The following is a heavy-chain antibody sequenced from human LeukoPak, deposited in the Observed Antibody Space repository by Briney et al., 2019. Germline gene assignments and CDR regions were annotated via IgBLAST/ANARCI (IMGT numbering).Heavy chain of an antibody. V-gene: IGHV4-4*07. D-gene: IGHD3-22*01. CDR1: GGSISSYY. CDR3: ARYYDYYDSSGYYFDI. CDR2: IYSSGST. J-gene: IGHJ3*02. Sequence: SETLSLTCTGSGGSISSYYWSWLRQPAGKGLEWIGRIYSSGSTNYNPSLKSRVTMSVDTSKNQFSLKLSSVTAADTAVYYCARYYDYYDSSGYYFDIWGQGTMVTVSS.